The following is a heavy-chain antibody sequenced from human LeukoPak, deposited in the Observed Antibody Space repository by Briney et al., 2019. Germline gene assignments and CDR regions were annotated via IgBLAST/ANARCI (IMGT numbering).Heavy chain of an antibody. CDR3: AREFWNYRSGNLQAFHI. J-gene: IGHJ3*02. D-gene: IGHD3-10*01. Sequence: SETLSLTCTVSGGSISNYYWSWIRQPPGKGLEWIGYIYYSGSTNYNPSLKSRVTISVDTSKNHFSLRLSSVTAADTAVYYCAREFWNYRSGNLQAFHIWGQGTMVTVSS. CDR2: IYYSGST. CDR1: GGSISNYY. V-gene: IGHV4-59*12.